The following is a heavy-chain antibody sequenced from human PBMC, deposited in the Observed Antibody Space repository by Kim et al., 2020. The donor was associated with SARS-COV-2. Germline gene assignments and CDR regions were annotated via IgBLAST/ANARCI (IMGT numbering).Heavy chain of an antibody. J-gene: IGHJ4*02. D-gene: IGHD6-13*01. CDR1: GGSFSGYY. CDR2: INHSGST. V-gene: IGHV4-34*01. CDR3: ASFPGAAAGFDY. Sequence: SETLSLTCAVYGGSFSGYYWSWIRQPPGKGLEWIGEINHSGSTNYNPSLKSRVTISVDTSKNQFSLKLSSVTAADTAVYYCASFPGAAAGFDYFGQATL.